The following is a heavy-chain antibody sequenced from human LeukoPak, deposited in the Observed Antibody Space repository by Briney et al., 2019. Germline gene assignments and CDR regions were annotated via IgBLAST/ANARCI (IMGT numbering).Heavy chain of an antibody. CDR3: ARDRVGNWYFDY. V-gene: IGHV1-18*01. Sequence: GASVKVSCKASGYTFTSYGISWVRQAPGQGLELIGWISAYNGNTNYAQKLQCRVTITTDTSTSTAYMELRSLRSDDTAVYYCARDRVGNWYFDYWGQGTLVTVSS. CDR1: GYTFTSYG. CDR2: ISAYNGNT. J-gene: IGHJ4*02. D-gene: IGHD4-23*01.